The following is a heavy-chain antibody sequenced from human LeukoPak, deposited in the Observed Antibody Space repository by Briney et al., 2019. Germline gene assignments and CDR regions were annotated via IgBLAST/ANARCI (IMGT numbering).Heavy chain of an antibody. D-gene: IGHD6-19*01. V-gene: IGHV3-7*03. CDR3: ARQMSPGSGWYRFYFDY. CDR2: IKKDGSQK. J-gene: IGHJ4*02. Sequence: GGSLRLSCAASGFTFSSYWMSWVRQAPGNGLDWVASIKKDGSQKYYVDSVKGRFTISRDNAKNSRCLQMNSLRAEDTAVYYCARQMSPGSGWYRFYFDYWGQGTLVTVSS. CDR1: GFTFSSYW.